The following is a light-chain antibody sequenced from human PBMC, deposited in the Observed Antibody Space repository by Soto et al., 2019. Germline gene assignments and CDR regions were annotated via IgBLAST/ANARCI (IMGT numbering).Light chain of an antibody. CDR1: QSVNSN. V-gene: IGKV3-15*01. Sequence: EIVMTQSPATLSVSPGERGTLSCSASQSVNSNLAWYQQKPGQAPRLLIYGASTRATGIPARFSGSGSGTEFTLTISSLQSEDLAIYYCQQYNNWPRTFGQGTKVEVK. J-gene: IGKJ1*01. CDR2: GAS. CDR3: QQYNNWPRT.